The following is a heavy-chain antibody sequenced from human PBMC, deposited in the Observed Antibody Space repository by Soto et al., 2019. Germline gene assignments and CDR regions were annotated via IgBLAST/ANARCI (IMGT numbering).Heavy chain of an antibody. CDR1: GYSFTVYW. CDR2: IDPSDSYT. CDR3: ARHEGGLKTWFXP. V-gene: IGHV5-10-1*01. J-gene: IGHJ5*02. D-gene: IGHD3-16*01. Sequence: PGESLKISCKGSGYSFTVYWISWVRQMPGKGLEWMGRIDPSDSYTNYSPSFQGHVTISADKSISTAYLQWSSLKASDTAMYYCARHEGGLKTWFXPWGQGTLVTVSS.